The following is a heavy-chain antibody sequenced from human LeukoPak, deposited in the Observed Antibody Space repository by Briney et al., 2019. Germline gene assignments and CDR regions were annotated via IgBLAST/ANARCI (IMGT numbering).Heavy chain of an antibody. D-gene: IGHD5-18*01. V-gene: IGHV3-23*01. CDR1: GFTFSSYA. Sequence: PGGSLRLSCAASGFTFSSYAMSWVRQAPGKGLEWVSAISGSGGSTYYADSVKGRFTISRDNSKNTLYLQMNSLRAEDTAVYYCARDRDTAMVDTTPYYFDYWGQGTLVTVSS. CDR2: ISGSGGST. CDR3: ARDRDTAMVDTTPYYFDY. J-gene: IGHJ4*02.